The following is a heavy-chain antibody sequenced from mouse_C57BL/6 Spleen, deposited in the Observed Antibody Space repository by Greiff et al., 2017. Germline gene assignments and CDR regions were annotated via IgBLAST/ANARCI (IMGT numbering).Heavy chain of an antibody. D-gene: IGHD1-1*01. CDR2: INPSNGGT. J-gene: IGHJ4*01. CDR1: GYTFTSYW. CDR3: AREGAVVAPMDY. Sequence: QVQLQQPGTELVKPGASVKLSCKASGYTFTSYWMHWVKQRPGQGLEWIGNINPSNGGTNYNEKFKSKATLTVDKSSSTAYMQLSSLTSEDSAVXYCAREGAVVAPMDYWGQGTSVTVSS. V-gene: IGHV1-53*01.